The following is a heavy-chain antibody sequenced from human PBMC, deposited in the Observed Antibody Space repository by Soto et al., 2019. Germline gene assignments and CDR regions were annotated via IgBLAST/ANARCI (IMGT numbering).Heavy chain of an antibody. CDR1: GFTFSSYV. J-gene: IGHJ4*02. D-gene: IGHD3-22*01. CDR3: AKVRADYYDSSGPIDY. CDR2: ISGSGGRT. V-gene: IGHV3-23*01. Sequence: EVQLLESGGGLVQPGGSLRLSCAASGFTFSSYVMSWVRQAPGKGLEWVSAISGSGGRTYYGDSVKGRFTISRDNSKNTMYLQMNSLRAAETAVYYCAKVRADYYDSSGPIDYWGQGTLVTVSS.